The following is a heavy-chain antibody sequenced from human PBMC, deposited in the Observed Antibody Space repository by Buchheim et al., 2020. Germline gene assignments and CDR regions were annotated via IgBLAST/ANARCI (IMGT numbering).Heavy chain of an antibody. Sequence: QVQLVQSGAEVKKPGSSVKVSCKASGDTFSSYAISWVRQAPGQGLEWMGWISAYNGNTNYAQKLQGRVTMTTDTSTSTAYMELRSLRSDDTAVYYCARIMWGSTSNHHYYYYGMDVWGQGTT. CDR1: GDTFSSYA. V-gene: IGHV1-18*01. CDR3: ARIMWGSTSNHHYYYYGMDV. J-gene: IGHJ6*02. CDR2: ISAYNGNT. D-gene: IGHD2-2*01.